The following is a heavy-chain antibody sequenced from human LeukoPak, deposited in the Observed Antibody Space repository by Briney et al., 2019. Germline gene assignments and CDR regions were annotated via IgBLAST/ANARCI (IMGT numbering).Heavy chain of an antibody. CDR2: IKQDGSEK. Sequence: GGSPRLSCAASGFTFSSYWMSWVRQAPGKGLEWVANIKQDGSEKYYVDSVKGRFTISRDNAKNSLYLQMNNLRAEDTAVYYCARHRAGGYSGFRYYFDYWGQGTLVTVSS. CDR1: GFTFSSYW. CDR3: ARHRAGGYSGFRYYFDY. V-gene: IGHV3-7*01. D-gene: IGHD5-12*01. J-gene: IGHJ4*02.